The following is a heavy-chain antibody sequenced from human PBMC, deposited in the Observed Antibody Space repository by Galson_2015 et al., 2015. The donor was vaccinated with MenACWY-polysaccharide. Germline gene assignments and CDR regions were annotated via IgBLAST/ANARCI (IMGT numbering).Heavy chain of an antibody. D-gene: IGHD3-10*01. Sequence: SVKVSCKASGYTFTNYYIHWVRQAPGQGLEWLGFINPSGGSTSYAQKFQGRVTMTRDTSSGTVYVDLSSLRSEDTAVYYCARNAASGLDYWGHGTLVTVSS. CDR2: INPSGGST. V-gene: IGHV1-46*01. CDR3: ARNAASGLDY. CDR1: GYTFTNYY. J-gene: IGHJ4*01.